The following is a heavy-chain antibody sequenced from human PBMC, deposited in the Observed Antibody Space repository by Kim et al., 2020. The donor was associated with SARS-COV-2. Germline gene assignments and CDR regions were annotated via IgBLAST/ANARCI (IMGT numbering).Heavy chain of an antibody. Sequence: GESLKISCTGSGFSFSSYWIGWVRQMPGKGLEWIGIFYPGDSDARYSPSFQGQVTMSADKSISAAYLQWNSLKTSDTGIYYCARLNGAGFDPWGQGTLVTVSS. V-gene: IGHV5-51*01. J-gene: IGHJ5*02. D-gene: IGHD3-10*01. CDR3: ARLNGAGFDP. CDR1: GFSFSSYW. CDR2: FYPGDSDA.